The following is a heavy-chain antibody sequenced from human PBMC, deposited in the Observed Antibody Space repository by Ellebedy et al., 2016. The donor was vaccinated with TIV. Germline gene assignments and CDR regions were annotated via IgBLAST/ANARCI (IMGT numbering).Heavy chain of an antibody. CDR1: GYTFTAYY. Sequence: AASVKVSCKASGYTFTAYYIHWVRQAPGQGLEWMGWIDPDSGSTVYAQKFQGRVTMTRDTSVSTAYVEVTRLTSDDTAVYFCARVVGGLAAAGSYDYWGQGTLATVSS. D-gene: IGHD6-13*01. V-gene: IGHV1-2*02. J-gene: IGHJ4*02. CDR3: ARVVGGLAAAGSYDY. CDR2: IDPDSGST.